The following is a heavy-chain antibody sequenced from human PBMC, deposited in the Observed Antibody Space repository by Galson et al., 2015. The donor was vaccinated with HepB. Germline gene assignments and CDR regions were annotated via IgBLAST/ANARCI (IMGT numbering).Heavy chain of an antibody. Sequence: SLRLSCAASGFTFSSYSMNWVRQAPGKGLEWVSYISSSSSTIYYADSVKGRFTISRDNAKNSLYLQMNSLRAEDTAVYYCARDRGYYDGSGYYWGMAFDIWGQGTMVTVSS. V-gene: IGHV3-48*01. CDR1: GFTFSSYS. J-gene: IGHJ3*02. CDR2: ISSSSSTI. D-gene: IGHD3-22*01. CDR3: ARDRGYYDGSGYYWGMAFDI.